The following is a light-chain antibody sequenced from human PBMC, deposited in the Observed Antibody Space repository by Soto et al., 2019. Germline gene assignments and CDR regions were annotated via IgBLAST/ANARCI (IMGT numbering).Light chain of an antibody. CDR2: LDISGSY. CDR3: ETWDSNILV. V-gene: IGLV4-60*02. J-gene: IGLJ2*01. CDR1: SGHTSYI. Sequence: QLVLTQSSSASASLGSSVKLTCTLSSGHTSYIIAWHQQQPGKAPRYLMKLDISGSYNKGSGVPDRFSGSSSGADRYLTXXXXXXXXXXXXYCETWDSNILVFGGGTKLTVL.